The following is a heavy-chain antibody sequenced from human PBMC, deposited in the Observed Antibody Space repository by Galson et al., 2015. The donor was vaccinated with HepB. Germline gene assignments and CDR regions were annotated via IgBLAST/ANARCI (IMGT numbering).Heavy chain of an antibody. CDR2: ISYDGSNK. V-gene: IGHV3-30*04. D-gene: IGHD6-19*01. CDR3: ARAAAVAGPFDY. Sequence: SLRLSCAASGFTFSSYAMHWVRQAPGKGLEWVAVISYDGSNKYYADSVKGRFTISRDNSKNTLYLQMNSLRAEDTAVYYCARAAAVAGPFDYWGQGTLVTVSS. J-gene: IGHJ4*02. CDR1: GFTFSSYA.